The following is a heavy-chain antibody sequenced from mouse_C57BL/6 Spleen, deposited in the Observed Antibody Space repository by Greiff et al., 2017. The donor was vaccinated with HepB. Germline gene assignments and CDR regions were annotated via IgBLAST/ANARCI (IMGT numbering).Heavy chain of an antibody. Sequence: VQLQQSGPELVKPGASVKMSCKASGYTFTDYNMHWVKQSHGKSLEWIGYINPNNGGTSYNQKFKGKATLTVNKSSSTAYMELRSLTSEDSAVYYCARDYYGSRVFAYWGQGTLVTVSA. CDR2: INPNNGGT. D-gene: IGHD1-1*01. J-gene: IGHJ3*01. CDR1: GYTFTDYN. CDR3: ARDYYGSRVFAY. V-gene: IGHV1-22*01.